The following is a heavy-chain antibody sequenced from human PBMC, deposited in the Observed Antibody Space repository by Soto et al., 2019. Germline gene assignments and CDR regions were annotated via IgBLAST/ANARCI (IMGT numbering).Heavy chain of an antibody. Sequence: PSETLSLTCTVSGSSINSSGYYWGWIRQPPGKGLEWIGSMFYGVSTYYNPSLKSRVTVSVDTSKNQFSLNLRSVTAADTAVYFCAKGVFRGVTLWYFDYWGHGALVTVSS. D-gene: IGHD3-10*01. V-gene: IGHV4-39*01. CDR3: AKGVFRGVTLWYFDY. J-gene: IGHJ4*01. CDR2: MFYGVST. CDR1: GSSINSSGYY.